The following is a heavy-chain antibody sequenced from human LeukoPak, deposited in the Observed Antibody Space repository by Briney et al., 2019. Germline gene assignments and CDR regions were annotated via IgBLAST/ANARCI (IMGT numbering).Heavy chain of an antibody. CDR2: ISNDGSSQ. CDR1: GFTFSSYG. V-gene: IGHV3-30*18. D-gene: IGHD3-16*02. CDR3: AKDRVRDYDYVWGSYRSFDY. J-gene: IGHJ4*02. Sequence: GRSLRLSCAASGFTFSSYGMHWVRQAPGKGLEWVAAISNDGSSQYYEDSVKGRFTISRDNSRNTLYLQMNSLRAEDTAVYYCAKDRVRDYDYVWGSYRSFDYWGQGTLVTVSS.